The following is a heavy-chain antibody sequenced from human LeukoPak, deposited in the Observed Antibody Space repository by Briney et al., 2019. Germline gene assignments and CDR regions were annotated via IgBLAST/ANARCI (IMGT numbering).Heavy chain of an antibody. V-gene: IGHV4-34*01. J-gene: IGHJ4*02. CDR3: ARHRVSYGYPYYFDY. Sequence: SETLSLTCAVYGGSFSGYYWSWIRQPPGKGLEWIGEINHSGSTNYNPSLKSRVTISVDTSKNQFSLKLSSVTAADTAVYYCARHRVSYGYPYYFDYWGQGTLVTVSS. D-gene: IGHD5-18*01. CDR1: GGSFSGYY. CDR2: INHSGST.